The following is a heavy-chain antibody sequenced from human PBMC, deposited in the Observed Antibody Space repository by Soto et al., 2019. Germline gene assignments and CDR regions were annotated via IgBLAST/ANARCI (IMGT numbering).Heavy chain of an antibody. J-gene: IGHJ6*02. CDR3: ARVEIYFTLKKAFSAGGYYYYGMDV. CDR1: GGTFSSYA. Sequence: VASVKVSCKASGGTFSSYAISWVRQAPGQGLEWMGGIIPIFGTANYAQKFQGRVTITADKSTSTAYMELSSLRSEDTAVYYCARVEIYFTLKKAFSAGGYYYYGMDVWGQGTTVTVSS. D-gene: IGHD3-9*01. V-gene: IGHV1-69*06. CDR2: IIPIFGTA.